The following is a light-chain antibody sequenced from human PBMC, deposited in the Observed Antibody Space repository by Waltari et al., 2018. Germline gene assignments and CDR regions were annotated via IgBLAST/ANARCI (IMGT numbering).Light chain of an antibody. J-gene: IGLJ2*01. CDR1: TLADKY. CDR3: QAWDSSHVV. Sequence: YELTPPPSVSVSPGQTASITCPGDTLADKYACWYQQKPGTSPGLVIYPDSKRPSGIPEPFSGSNSGNTATLTISGTQAMDEADYYCQAWDSSHVVFGGGTKLTVL. V-gene: IGLV3-1*01. CDR2: PDS.